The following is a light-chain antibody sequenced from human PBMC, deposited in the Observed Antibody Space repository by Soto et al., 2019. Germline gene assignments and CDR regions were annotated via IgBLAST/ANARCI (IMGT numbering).Light chain of an antibody. V-gene: IGKV4-1*01. Sequence: DIVMTQSPDFLAVSLGERATITCKSSQNVLYRSSNKSYLAGYQQRPGQPPRLLLYWASTSESGVPDRFVGSGSETDFTLTISSLQGGDEVIYHCQQYYNTPYTFGQGSTLEIK. CDR1: QNVLYRSSNKSY. J-gene: IGKJ2*01. CDR3: QQYYNTPYT. CDR2: WAS.